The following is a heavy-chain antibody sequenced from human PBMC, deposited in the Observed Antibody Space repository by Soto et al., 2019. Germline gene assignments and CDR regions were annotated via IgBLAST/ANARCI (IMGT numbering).Heavy chain of an antibody. CDR1: GYTFTSYG. J-gene: IGHJ4*02. CDR2: ISAYNGNT. Sequence: QVQLVQSGAEVKKPGASVKVSCKASGYTFTSYGISWVRQAPGQGLEWMGWISAYNGNTNYAQKLQGRVTMTTDTSTRAAYMALRSLRSDGTAVFYCARDSPPLGYWGQGTVVTVSS. CDR3: ARDSPPLGY. V-gene: IGHV1-18*01.